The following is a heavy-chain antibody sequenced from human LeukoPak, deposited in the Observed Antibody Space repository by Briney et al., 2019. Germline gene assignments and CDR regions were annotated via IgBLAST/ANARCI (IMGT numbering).Heavy chain of an antibody. CDR3: ARDLGTAMVTSY. Sequence: ASVKVSCKVSGYTLTELSMHWVRQAPGKGLEWMGWINPNSGGTNYAQKFQGRVTMTRDTSISTAYMELSRLRSDDTAVYYCARDLGTAMVTSYWGQGTLVTVSS. D-gene: IGHD5-18*01. CDR1: GYTLTELS. V-gene: IGHV1-2*02. J-gene: IGHJ4*02. CDR2: INPNSGGT.